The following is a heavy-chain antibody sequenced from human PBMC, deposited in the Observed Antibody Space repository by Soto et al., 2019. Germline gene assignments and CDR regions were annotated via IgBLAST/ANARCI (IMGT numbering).Heavy chain of an antibody. CDR2: INPSGGST. CDR3: ARDLRGYSYGGAPNYYYYYGMDV. J-gene: IGHJ6*02. CDR1: GYTFTSYY. V-gene: IGHV1-46*01. Sequence: ASVKVSCKASGYTFTSYYMHWVRQAPGQGLEWMGIINPSGGSTSYAQKFQGRVTMTRDTSTSTVYMELSSLRSEDTAVYYCARDLRGYSYGGAPNYYYYYGMDVWGQGTTVTVSS. D-gene: IGHD5-18*01.